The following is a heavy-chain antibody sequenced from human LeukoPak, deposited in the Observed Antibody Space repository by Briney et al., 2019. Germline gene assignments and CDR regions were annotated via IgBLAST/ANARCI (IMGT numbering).Heavy chain of an antibody. Sequence: ASVKVSCKTSGYTFTGYYMHWVRQAPGQGLEWMGWINPNSGGTNYAQKLQGRVTMTRDTSISTAYMKLSRLRSDDTAVYYCARDKGSGYYSLYYFDYWGQGTLVTVSS. J-gene: IGHJ4*02. CDR3: ARDKGSGYYSLYYFDY. CDR1: GYTFTGYY. CDR2: INPNSGGT. V-gene: IGHV1-2*02. D-gene: IGHD3-22*01.